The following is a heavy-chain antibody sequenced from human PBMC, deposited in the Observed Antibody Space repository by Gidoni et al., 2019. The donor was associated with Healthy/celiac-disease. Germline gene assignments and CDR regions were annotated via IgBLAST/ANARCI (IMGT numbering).Heavy chain of an antibody. V-gene: IGHV1-2*04. D-gene: IGHD6-13*01. CDR2: INPNSGGT. CDR1: GYTFTGYY. J-gene: IGHJ6*02. CDR3: ARADPGELGIAAAGTGYYYYGMDV. Sequence: QVQLVQSGAEVKKPGASVKVSCTASGYTFTGYYMHWVRQAPGQGLEWMGWINPNSGGTNYAQKFQGWVTMTRDTSISTAYMELSRLRSDDTAVYYCARADPGELGIAAAGTGYYYYGMDVWGQGTTVTVSS.